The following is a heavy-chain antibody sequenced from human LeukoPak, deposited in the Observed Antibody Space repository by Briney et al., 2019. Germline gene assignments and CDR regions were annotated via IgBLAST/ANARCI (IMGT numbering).Heavy chain of an antibody. CDR3: ARGYTYYGSGSPPGDI. D-gene: IGHD3-10*01. Sequence: SEPLSPTCAVYGGPFSGYYWSWIRHPPGRGLEWIAEIDHSGSTHYNLSLKSRVIISVDMSQHQVSLRLNSLTAADTAVYYCARGYTYYGSGSPPGDIWGNGASGIVSS. CDR1: GGPFSGYY. J-gene: IGHJ6*04. V-gene: IGHV4-34*01. CDR2: IDHSGST.